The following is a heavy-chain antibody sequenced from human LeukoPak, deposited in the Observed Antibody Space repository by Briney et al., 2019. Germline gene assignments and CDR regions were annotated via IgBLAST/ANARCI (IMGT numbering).Heavy chain of an antibody. CDR3: GKTTVGYSSGQKPAWPVDF. Sequence: GGSLRLSGEASGFTFGSHAMYWVRQAPGKGLEWVAGIFGSGGSPHYADSVKGRFTISRDNPRNTVYLQINSLRDEDTAVYYCGKTTVGYSSGQKPAWPVDFWGQGTLVTVSS. J-gene: IGHJ4*02. D-gene: IGHD5-18*01. CDR1: GFTFGSHA. V-gene: IGHV3-23*01. CDR2: IFGSGGSP.